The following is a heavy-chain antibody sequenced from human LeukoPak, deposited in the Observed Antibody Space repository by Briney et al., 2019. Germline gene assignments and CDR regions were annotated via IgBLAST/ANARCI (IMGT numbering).Heavy chain of an antibody. V-gene: IGHV4-30-4*01. Sequence: SETLSLTCTVSGGSISSGDYYWSWIRQPPGKGLEWIGYIYYSGSTYYNPSLKSRVTISVDTSKSQFSLKLSSVTAADTAVYYCARAGVTNWFDPWGQGTLVTVSS. CDR1: GGSISSGDYY. D-gene: IGHD4-23*01. CDR2: IYYSGST. CDR3: ARAGVTNWFDP. J-gene: IGHJ5*02.